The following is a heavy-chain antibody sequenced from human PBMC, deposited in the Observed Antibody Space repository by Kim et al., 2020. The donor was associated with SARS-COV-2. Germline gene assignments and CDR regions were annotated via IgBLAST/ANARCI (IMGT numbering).Heavy chain of an antibody. J-gene: IGHJ6*02. D-gene: IGHD3-22*01. V-gene: IGHV1-69*13. Sequence: SVKVSCKASGGTFSSYAISWVRQAPGQGLEWMGGIIPIFGTANYAQKFQGRVTITADESTSTAYMELSSLRSEDTAVYYCASRYYYESSGYYKAYYYYGMDLGGQGTTVTVPS. CDR1: GGTFSSYA. CDR3: ASRYYYESSGYYKAYYYYGMDL. CDR2: IIPIFGTA.